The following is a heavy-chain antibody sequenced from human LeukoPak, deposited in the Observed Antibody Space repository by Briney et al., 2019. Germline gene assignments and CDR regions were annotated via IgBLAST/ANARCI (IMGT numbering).Heavy chain of an antibody. V-gene: IGHV3-15*01. Sequence: GGSLRLSCAASGFTFSNAWMSWVRQAPGKGLEWVGRIKGKTDGGTTDYAAPVKGRFTISRDDSKNTLYLQMNSLKTEDTAVYYCTTDMYDFWSGYKFDYWGQGTLVTVSS. CDR2: IKGKTDGGTT. CDR1: GFTFSNAW. J-gene: IGHJ4*02. CDR3: TTDMYDFWSGYKFDY. D-gene: IGHD3-3*01.